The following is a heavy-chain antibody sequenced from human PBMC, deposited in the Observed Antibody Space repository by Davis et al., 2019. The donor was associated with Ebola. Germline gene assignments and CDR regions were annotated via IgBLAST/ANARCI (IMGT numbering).Heavy chain of an antibody. V-gene: IGHV3-23*01. CDR2: IRGSGGNT. Sequence: GRSLRLSCADSVITFSSYAMTWVRQAPGKGLEWVSAIRGSGGNTYYADSVKGRFTISRDNSKKTMYLQMNSLRGEDTAVYYCARSGLSFGVVKYHYGMDAWGKGTTVTVSS. CDR3: ARSGLSFGVVKYHYGMDA. D-gene: IGHD3-3*01. J-gene: IGHJ6*04. CDR1: VITFSSYA.